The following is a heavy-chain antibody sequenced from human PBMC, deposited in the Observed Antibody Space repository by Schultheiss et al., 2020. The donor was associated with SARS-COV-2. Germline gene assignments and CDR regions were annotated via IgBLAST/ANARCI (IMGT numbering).Heavy chain of an antibody. D-gene: IGHD1-26*01. J-gene: IGHJ4*02. V-gene: IGHV4-4*07. Sequence: SQTLSLTCTVSGGSISSYYWSWIRQPAGKGLEWIGRIYTSGSTYYNPSLKSRVTISVDTSKNQFSLKLSSVTAADTAVYYCARQLWELLPDHFDYWGQGTLVTVS. CDR1: GGSISSYY. CDR3: ARQLWELLPDHFDY. CDR2: IYTSGST.